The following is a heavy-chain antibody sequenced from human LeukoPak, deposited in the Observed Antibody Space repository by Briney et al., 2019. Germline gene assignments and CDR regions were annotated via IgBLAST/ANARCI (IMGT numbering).Heavy chain of an antibody. V-gene: IGHV1-2*02. Sequence: ASVKVSCKASGYTFTKYGISWVRQAPGQGLEWMGWINPNSGGTNYAQRFQGRVTMTRDTSISTVYMELSRLTSDDTAVYYCARGDGSGRYCIEYWGQGTLVAVAS. CDR3: ARGDGSGRYCIEY. D-gene: IGHD3-10*01. CDR2: INPNSGGT. CDR1: GYTFTKYG. J-gene: IGHJ4*02.